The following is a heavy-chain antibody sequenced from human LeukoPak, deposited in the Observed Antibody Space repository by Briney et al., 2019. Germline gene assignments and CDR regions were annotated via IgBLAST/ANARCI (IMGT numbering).Heavy chain of an antibody. Sequence: SETLSLTCAVYGGSFSGYYWSWIRQPPGKGLEWIGEINHSGSTNYNPSLKSRVTISVDTSKNQFSLKLSSVTAADTAVYYCARGRGYSYYYYYYYYMDVWGKGTRSPSP. CDR3: ARGRGYSYYYYYYYYMDV. CDR1: GGSFSGYY. V-gene: IGHV4-34*01. CDR2: INHSGST. D-gene: IGHD5-18*01. J-gene: IGHJ6*03.